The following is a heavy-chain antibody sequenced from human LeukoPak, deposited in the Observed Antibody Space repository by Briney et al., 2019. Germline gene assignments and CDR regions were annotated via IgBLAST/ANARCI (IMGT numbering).Heavy chain of an antibody. CDR2: IYYSGST. CDR1: DGSINNYY. D-gene: IGHD1-26*01. J-gene: IGHJ4*02. Sequence: PSETLSLTCTVSDGSINNYYWSWIRQPPGKGLEWIGYIYYSGSTNYNPSLKSRVTISVDTSKNQFSLKLSSVTAADTAVYYCARDLGAGGYWGQGTLVTVSS. V-gene: IGHV4-59*01. CDR3: ARDLGAGGY.